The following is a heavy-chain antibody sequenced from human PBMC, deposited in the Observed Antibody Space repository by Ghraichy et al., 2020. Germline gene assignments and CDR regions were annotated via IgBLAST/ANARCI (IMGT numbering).Heavy chain of an antibody. CDR2: IYYSGST. Sequence: SETLSLTCTVSGGSISSYYWSWIRQPPGKGLEWIGYIYYSGSTNYNPSLKSRVTISVDTSKNQFSLKLSSVTAADTAVYYCARDVDYYGSGSYYRDPYYFDYWGQGTLVTVSS. D-gene: IGHD3-10*01. CDR3: ARDVDYYGSGSYYRDPYYFDY. CDR1: GGSISSYY. V-gene: IGHV4-59*01. J-gene: IGHJ4*02.